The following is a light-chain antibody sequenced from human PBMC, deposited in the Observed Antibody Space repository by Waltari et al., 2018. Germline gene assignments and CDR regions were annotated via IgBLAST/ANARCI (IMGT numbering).Light chain of an antibody. CDR2: EVS. J-gene: IGLJ3*02. V-gene: IGLV2-14*01. CDR1: SSDVGSYNY. Sequence: QSALTQPASVSGSPGQSITVSCTGTSSDVGSYNYVSWYQQHPGKAPKLMIYEVSNRPSGVSNRCSGSKSGNTASLTISGLQAEDEADDYCSSYTSSSTPWVFGGGTKVTVL. CDR3: SSYTSSSTPWV.